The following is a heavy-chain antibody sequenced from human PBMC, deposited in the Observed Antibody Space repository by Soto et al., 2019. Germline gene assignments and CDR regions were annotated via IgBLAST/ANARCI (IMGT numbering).Heavy chain of an antibody. CDR3: ARGLGAGWFDS. D-gene: IGHD2-15*01. V-gene: IGHV3-33*08. CDR2: IWFDGSQK. Sequence: GGSLRLSCTASGFSFSDAWMSWVRQVPGKGLEWVAFIWFDGSQKFYAESVEGRFAISRDNSKNTLYLQMNNLRVEDTAVFHCARGLGAGWFDSWGRGTQVTVSS. J-gene: IGHJ5*01. CDR1: GFSFSDAW.